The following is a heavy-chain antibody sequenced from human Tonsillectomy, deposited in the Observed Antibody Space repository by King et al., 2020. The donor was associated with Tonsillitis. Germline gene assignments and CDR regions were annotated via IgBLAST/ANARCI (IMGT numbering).Heavy chain of an antibody. CDR2: INHSGST. J-gene: IGHJ4*02. CDR1: GGSFSGYY. V-gene: IGHV4-34*01. Sequence: VQLQQWGAGLLKPSETLSLTCAVYGGSFSGYYWSWIRQPPGKGLEWIGEINHSGSTNYNPSLKSRVTISVDTSKNQFSLKLSSVTAADTAVYYCARGPPHCSGGSCYYYYFDYWGQGTLVTVSS. CDR3: ARGPPHCSGGSCYYYYFDY. D-gene: IGHD2-15*01.